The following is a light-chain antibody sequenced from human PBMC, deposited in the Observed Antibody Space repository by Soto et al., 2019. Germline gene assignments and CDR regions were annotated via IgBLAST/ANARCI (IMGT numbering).Light chain of an antibody. J-gene: IGKJ3*01. CDR1: QGISNY. V-gene: IGKV1-27*01. CDR3: QKYNSGSPLT. Sequence: DIQMTQSPSSLSASVGDRVTITCRASQGISNYLAWYQQKPGKVPKLLIYAASTLESGVPSRFSGSGSWTDFTLTIISLQPEDVATCYCQKYNSGSPLTFGPGTKVDIK. CDR2: AAS.